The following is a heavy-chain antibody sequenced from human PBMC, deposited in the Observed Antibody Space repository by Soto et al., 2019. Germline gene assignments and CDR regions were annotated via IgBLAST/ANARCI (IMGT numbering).Heavy chain of an antibody. CDR3: VRSGDYAAFDY. D-gene: IGHD4-17*01. V-gene: IGHV4-30-4*01. CDR2: ISYSGYT. Sequence: QVQLQESGPGLVKPSQTLSLTCTVSVGSISSVDYKWSWIRQPPGKGLELIGYISYSGYTYNNPSLESRVTLSLYTSKNQFSLKLSSVTAADTAVYYCVRSGDYAAFDYCGQGTLVTVSS. J-gene: IGHJ4*02. CDR1: VGSISSVDYK.